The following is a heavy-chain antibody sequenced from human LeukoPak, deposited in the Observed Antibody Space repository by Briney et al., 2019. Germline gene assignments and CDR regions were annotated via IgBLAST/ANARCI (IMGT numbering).Heavy chain of an antibody. V-gene: IGHV3-30*02. Sequence: GGSLRLSCAASGFTFSRYAMHWVRQAPGKGLEWVAFIRYDGDIKYYADSVKGRFTISRDNSKSTLYLQMNSLRAEDTAVYYCLVDTAMVTGNWFDPWGQGTLVTVSS. D-gene: IGHD5-18*01. J-gene: IGHJ5*02. CDR2: IRYDGDIK. CDR1: GFTFSRYA. CDR3: LVDTAMVTGNWFDP.